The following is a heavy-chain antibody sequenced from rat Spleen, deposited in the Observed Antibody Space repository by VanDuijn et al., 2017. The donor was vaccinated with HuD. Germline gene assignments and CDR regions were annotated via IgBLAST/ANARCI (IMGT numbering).Heavy chain of an antibody. Sequence: VQLQQSGPELAKPGSSVRISCKASGYTFTNYYISWIKQTTGQDLEYIGYINTGSGGTNYNEKFKGKATLTVDKSSSTAFMQLSSLTPDDSAVYYCAREDYSACFDYWGQGVMVTVSS. CDR2: INTGSGGT. CDR1: GYTFTNYY. V-gene: IGHV1-43*01. J-gene: IGHJ2*01. CDR3: AREDYSACFDY. D-gene: IGHD1-1*01.